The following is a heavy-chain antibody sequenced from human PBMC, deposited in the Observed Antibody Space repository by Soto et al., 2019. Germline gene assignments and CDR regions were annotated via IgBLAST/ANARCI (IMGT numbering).Heavy chain of an antibody. V-gene: IGHV1-24*01. CDR3: ATLTGAPGDWFDP. CDR2: FDPEDGET. J-gene: IGHJ5*02. Sequence: GASVKVSCKVSGYTLTELSMHWVRQAPGKGLERMGGFDPEDGETIYAQKFQGRVTMTEDTSTDTAYMELSSLRSEDTAVYYCATLTGAPGDWFDPWGQGTLVTVSS. D-gene: IGHD3-9*01. CDR1: GYTLTELS.